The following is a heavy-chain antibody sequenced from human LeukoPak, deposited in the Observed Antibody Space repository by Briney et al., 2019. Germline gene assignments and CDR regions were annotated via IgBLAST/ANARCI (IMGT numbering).Heavy chain of an antibody. Sequence: PSETLSLTCTASGGSISSGGSYWTWIRQHPGKGLEWIGYISYSGSTYYNPSLKSRVTISVDTSKNQFSLKLSSMTAADTAVYYCARTASYGSGSYFGLVGYYGMDVWGQGTTVTVSS. J-gene: IGHJ6*02. CDR1: GGSISSGGSY. V-gene: IGHV4-31*03. D-gene: IGHD3-10*01. CDR2: ISYSGST. CDR3: ARTASYGSGSYFGLVGYYGMDV.